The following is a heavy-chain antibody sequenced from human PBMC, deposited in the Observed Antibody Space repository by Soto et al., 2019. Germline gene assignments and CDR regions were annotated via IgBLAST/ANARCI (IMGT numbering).Heavy chain of an antibody. D-gene: IGHD5-12*01. J-gene: IGHJ6*02. Sequence: QLQLQESGSGLVKSSQTLSLTCAVSGGSISSGGYFWSWIRQPPGKGLEWIGYIYHSGRPYYNPSRNGRVPKSEKRAKDHFSRNVTLVTAGGTTLFFGTGGGGAVANGMDVWGQGTTVTVSS. CDR1: GGSISSGGYF. V-gene: IGHV4-30-2*01. CDR3: TGGGGAVANGMDV. CDR2: IYHSGRP.